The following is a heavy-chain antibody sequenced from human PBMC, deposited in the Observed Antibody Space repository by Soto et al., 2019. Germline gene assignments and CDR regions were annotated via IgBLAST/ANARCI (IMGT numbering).Heavy chain of an antibody. V-gene: IGHV3-23*01. Sequence: PGGSLRLSCAASVFTFSSYAMSWVRQGPGKGLEWVSAISGSGGSTYYADSVKGRFTISRDNSKNTLYLQMNSLRAEDTAVYYCAKDPRGYSYGYGFEYWAQGTMVTVSS. CDR1: VFTFSSYA. J-gene: IGHJ4*02. D-gene: IGHD5-18*01. CDR2: ISGSGGST. CDR3: AKDPRGYSYGYGFEY.